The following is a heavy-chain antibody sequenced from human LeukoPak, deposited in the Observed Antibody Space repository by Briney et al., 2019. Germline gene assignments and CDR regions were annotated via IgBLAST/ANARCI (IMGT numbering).Heavy chain of an antibody. V-gene: IGHV5-51*01. CDR2: IYPGDSDT. Sequence: GESLKISFKGSGYSFTSYWIGWVRQMPGKGLEWMGIIYPGDSDTGYSPSFQGQVTISADKSISTAYLQWSSLKASDTAMYYCARLPSVSLGEPNDLDYWGQGTLVTVSS. CDR1: GYSFTSYW. D-gene: IGHD3-16*01. J-gene: IGHJ4*02. CDR3: ARLPSVSLGEPNDLDY.